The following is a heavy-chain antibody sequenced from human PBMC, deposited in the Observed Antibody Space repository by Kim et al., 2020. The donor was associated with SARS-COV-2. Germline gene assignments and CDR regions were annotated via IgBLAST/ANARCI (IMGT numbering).Heavy chain of an antibody. CDR3: ARSMVRDYYYGMDV. V-gene: IGHV3-9*01. J-gene: IGHJ6*02. Sequence: ADSVKGRFTISTDDAKNSLYLQMNSLRAEDTALYYCARSMVRDYYYGMDVWGQGTTVTVSS. D-gene: IGHD3-10*01.